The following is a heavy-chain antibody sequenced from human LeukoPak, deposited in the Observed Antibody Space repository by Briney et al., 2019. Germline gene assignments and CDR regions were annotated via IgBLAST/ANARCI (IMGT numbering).Heavy chain of an antibody. Sequence: SVKVSCKASGGTFSSYAISWVRQAPGQGLEWMGGIIPIFGTANYAQKFQGRVTITADESTSTAYMELSSLRSEDTAVYYCARAPPYDILTGSPFDYWGQGTLVTVSS. V-gene: IGHV1-69*13. J-gene: IGHJ4*02. CDR3: ARAPPYDILTGSPFDY. D-gene: IGHD3-9*01. CDR1: GGTFSSYA. CDR2: IIPIFGTA.